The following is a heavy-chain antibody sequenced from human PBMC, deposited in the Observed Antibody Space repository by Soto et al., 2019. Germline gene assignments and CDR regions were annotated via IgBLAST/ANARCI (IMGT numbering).Heavy chain of an antibody. CDR3: ARGAAVSGGVRAFEI. CDR1: GGTFSSYS. CDR2: INPIFGVA. J-gene: IGHJ3*02. Sequence: QVQLVQSGAEVKKPGSSVKVSCKASGGTFSSYSITWVRQAPGQGLEWMGRINPIFGVANYAQKFQGRVTITADKSTNTAYMELSSLRSEDTAVHYCARGAAVSGGVRAFEIWGQGTMVTVSS. V-gene: IGHV1-69*02. D-gene: IGHD3-16*01.